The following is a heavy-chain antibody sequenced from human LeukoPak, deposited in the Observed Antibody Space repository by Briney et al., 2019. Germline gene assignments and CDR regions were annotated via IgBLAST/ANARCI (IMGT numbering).Heavy chain of an antibody. J-gene: IGHJ4*02. Sequence: SETLSLTYAVYGGSFSGYYWRWIRQPPGKGLEWIGEINHSGSTNYNPSLKSRVTISVDTSKNQFSLKLSSVTAADTAVYYCASEETVDTAMGDYWGQGTLVTVSS. CDR1: GGSFSGYY. CDR2: INHSGST. V-gene: IGHV4-34*01. CDR3: ASEETVDTAMGDY. D-gene: IGHD5-18*01.